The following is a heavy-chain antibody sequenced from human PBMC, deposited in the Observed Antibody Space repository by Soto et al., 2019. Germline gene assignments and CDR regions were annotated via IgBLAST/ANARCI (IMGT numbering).Heavy chain of an antibody. CDR3: AKDQGSGYDFDY. D-gene: IGHD5-12*01. CDR2: ISYDGSNK. J-gene: IGHJ4*02. CDR1: GFTFSSYG. Sequence: PGGSLRLSCAASGFTFSSYGMHWVRQAPGKGLEWVAVISYDGSNKYYADSVKGRFTISRDNSKNTLYLQMNSLRAEDTAVYYCAKDQGSGYDFDYWGQGTLVTVSS. V-gene: IGHV3-30*18.